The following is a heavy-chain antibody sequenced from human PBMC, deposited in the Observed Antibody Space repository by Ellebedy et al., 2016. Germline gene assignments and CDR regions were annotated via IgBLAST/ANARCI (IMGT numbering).Heavy chain of an antibody. J-gene: IGHJ4*02. CDR3: AKDIPFTFGGAIVN. Sequence: GESLKISXVASGMTFSNAWMTWIRQAPGKGLEWVGRIKSEVNGGTTDYAAPVKGRFTISRDDSKNTLYLQMNSLKNEDTAVYYCAKDIPFTFGGAIVNWGQGTLVTVSS. CDR1: GMTFSNAW. D-gene: IGHD3-16*02. V-gene: IGHV3-15*01. CDR2: IKSEVNGGTT.